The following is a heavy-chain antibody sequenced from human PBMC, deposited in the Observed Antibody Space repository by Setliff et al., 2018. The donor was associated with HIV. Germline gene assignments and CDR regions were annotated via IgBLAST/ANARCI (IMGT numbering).Heavy chain of an antibody. J-gene: IGHJ5*02. V-gene: IGHV4-39*01. D-gene: IGHD6-19*01. CDR3: ARTPGPGGWPTGWFDP. Sequence: SETLSLTCTVSGESISGSSYSWGWIRQPPGKGPEWIGSITYSGSARYNPSLKSRVAISVDMSKNQFSLRVTSLTAADTAVYYCARTPGPGGWPTGWFDPWGQGTLVTVSS. CDR1: GESISGSSYS. CDR2: ITYSGSA.